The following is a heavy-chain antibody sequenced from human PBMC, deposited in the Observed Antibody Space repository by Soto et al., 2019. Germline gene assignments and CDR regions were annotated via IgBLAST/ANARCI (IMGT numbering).Heavy chain of an antibody. D-gene: IGHD2-15*01. CDR3: AKRRGAGGHFDY. CDR2: VSIGGST. CDR1: GFTFSSYA. V-gene: IGHV3-23*01. Sequence: GGSLRLSCAASGFTFSSYAMGWVRQGPGKGLEWVAVVSIGGSTHYADSARGRFTISRDNSKNALSLQMNSLTAEDTAVYFCAKRRGAGGHFDYWGQGALVTVSS. J-gene: IGHJ4*02.